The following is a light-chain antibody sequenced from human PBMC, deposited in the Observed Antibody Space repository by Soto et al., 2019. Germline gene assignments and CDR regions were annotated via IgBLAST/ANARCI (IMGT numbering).Light chain of an antibody. CDR1: QTITTW. CDR3: QQYSTLWT. Sequence: IPMTQSPSPLSASVGDRVTITCRASQTITTWLAWYQQTPGKAPKLLIYDVSNLESGVPSRCSGSGSGTDFTLTISSLHHDDVATYYCQQYSTLWTFGQGTKVEIK. CDR2: DVS. V-gene: IGKV1-5*01. J-gene: IGKJ1*01.